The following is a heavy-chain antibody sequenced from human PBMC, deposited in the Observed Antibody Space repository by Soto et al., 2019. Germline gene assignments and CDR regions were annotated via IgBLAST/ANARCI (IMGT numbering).Heavy chain of an antibody. D-gene: IGHD3-22*01. J-gene: IGHJ6*02. CDR1: GYTFTRNG. Sequence: QVNLVQSGAEVKKPGASVNVSGKTSGYTFTRNGISWVRQAPGQGLEWMGWISPNSGNTRYAQKLQDRVIMTTDTSTSTAYMELRSLRSDDTAVYYCVKDRDSNSWPSRDVWGPGTTVTVSS. CDR2: ISPNSGNT. V-gene: IGHV1-18*01. CDR3: VKDRDSNSWPSRDV.